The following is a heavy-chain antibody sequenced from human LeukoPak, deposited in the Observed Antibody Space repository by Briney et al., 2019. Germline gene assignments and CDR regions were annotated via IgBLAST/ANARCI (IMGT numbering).Heavy chain of an antibody. Sequence: PGGSLRLSCAASGFTFSSYSMNWVRQAPGKGLEWVAVISYDGSNKYYADSVKGRFTISRDNSKNTLYLQMNSLRAEDTAVYYCAKEGYTSAYYFDYWGQGTLVTVSS. D-gene: IGHD5-18*01. CDR1: GFTFSSYS. CDR2: ISYDGSNK. CDR3: AKEGYTSAYYFDY. V-gene: IGHV3-30*18. J-gene: IGHJ4*02.